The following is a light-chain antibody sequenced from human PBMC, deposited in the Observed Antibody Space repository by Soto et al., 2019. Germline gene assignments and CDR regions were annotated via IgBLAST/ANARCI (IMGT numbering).Light chain of an antibody. V-gene: IGKV1-39*01. CDR3: QRSYRSIS. CDR1: QSISAY. Sequence: DIQMTQSPSSLFASVGDRVTITCRASQSISAYLNWYQQRPGKAPSLLIYAATRLLSGVPPRFSGSGSGTDFTLTISSLQPEDFATYYCQRSYRSISFGQGTRLEMK. CDR2: AAT. J-gene: IGKJ5*01.